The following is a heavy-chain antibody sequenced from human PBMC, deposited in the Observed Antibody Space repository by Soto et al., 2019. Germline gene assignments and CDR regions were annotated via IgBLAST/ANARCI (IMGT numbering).Heavy chain of an antibody. V-gene: IGHV3-21*01. CDR2: ISSSSSYI. J-gene: IGHJ4*02. CDR1: GFTFSSYS. D-gene: IGHD2-15*01. Sequence: EVQLVESGGGLVKPGGSLRLSCAASGFTFSSYSMNWVRQAPGKGLEWVSSISSSSSYIYYADSVKGRFTISRDNAKNSLYLQMNSLRAEDTAVYYCARGLDCSGGSCYNYWGQGTLVTVSS. CDR3: ARGLDCSGGSCYNY.